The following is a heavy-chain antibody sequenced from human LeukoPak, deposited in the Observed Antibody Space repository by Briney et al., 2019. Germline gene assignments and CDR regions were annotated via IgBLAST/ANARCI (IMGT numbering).Heavy chain of an antibody. Sequence: PSETLSLTCTASGGSIRYHYWSWIRQPPGKGLEWIGYIYYSEATNYNPSLKRRVTISLDTSQQQFSLKLSSVTAADTAVYYCARNMGYTYGSDAFDIWGPGTVVTVSS. CDR3: ARNMGYTYGSDAFDI. CDR2: IYYSEAT. J-gene: IGHJ3*02. V-gene: IGHV4-59*11. CDR1: GGSIRYHY. D-gene: IGHD5-18*01.